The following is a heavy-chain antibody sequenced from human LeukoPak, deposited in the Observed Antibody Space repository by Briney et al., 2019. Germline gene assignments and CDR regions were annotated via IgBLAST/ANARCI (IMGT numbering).Heavy chain of an antibody. D-gene: IGHD1/OR15-1a*01. CDR2: INSDGSST. J-gene: IGHJ4*02. V-gene: IGHV3-74*01. CDR3: AIAEQLTFDY. CDR1: GLTFSSYW. Sequence: PGGSLRLSCAASGLTFSSYWMHWVRQAPGKGLVWVSRINSDGSSTSYADSVKGRFTISRDNAKNTLYLQMNSLRAEDTAAYFCAIAEQLTFDYRGQGTLVTVSS.